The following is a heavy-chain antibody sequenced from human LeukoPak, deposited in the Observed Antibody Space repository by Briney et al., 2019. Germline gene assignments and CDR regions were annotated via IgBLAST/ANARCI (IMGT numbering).Heavy chain of an antibody. CDR3: ARGSPSYAQWHFDL. J-gene: IGHJ2*01. CDR2: IIPNTGGT. CDR1: GYTITDYY. Sequence: ASVKVSCKASGYTITDYYLHWVRQAPGQGLEWMGWIIPNTGGTNYAQKFQDWVTMSSDTSISTAYVELSSLRSDDTAVYYCARGSPSYAQWHFDLWGRGTLVTVSS. D-gene: IGHD2/OR15-2a*01. V-gene: IGHV1-2*04.